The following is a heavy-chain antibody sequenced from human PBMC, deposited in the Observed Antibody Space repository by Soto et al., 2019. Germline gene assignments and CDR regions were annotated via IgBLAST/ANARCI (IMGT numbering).Heavy chain of an antibody. V-gene: IGHV1-18*01. D-gene: IGHD3-10*01. CDR3: ARVEAPFGESLH. CDR1: CYTFSSYT. Sequence: SGKVSCKTSCYTFSSYTIAWVRQAPVQGLEWLGWISPDDGNTEYEQKFQGRVTMTADTLTNNAYMELRSLKYDDTAVSYCARVEAPFGESLHWGQGTQVTVYS. CDR2: ISPDDGNT. J-gene: IGHJ4*02.